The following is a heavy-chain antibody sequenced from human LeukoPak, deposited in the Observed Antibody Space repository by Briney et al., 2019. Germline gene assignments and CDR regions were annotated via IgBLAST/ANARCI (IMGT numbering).Heavy chain of an antibody. CDR3: ARVLRYYYGSGSYYNYGMDV. D-gene: IGHD3-10*01. CDR2: IFHSGST. J-gene: IGHJ6*02. Sequence: SETLSLTCNVSGGSISSYYWSWIRQPPGKGLEWIGYIFHSGSTNYNPSLKSRVTISVDTSKNQFSLKLSSVTAADTAVYYCARVLRYYYGSGSYYNYGMDVWGQGTTVTVSS. CDR1: GGSISSYY. V-gene: IGHV4-59*12.